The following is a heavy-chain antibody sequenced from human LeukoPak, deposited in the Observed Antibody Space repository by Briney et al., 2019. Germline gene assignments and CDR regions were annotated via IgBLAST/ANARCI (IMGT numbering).Heavy chain of an antibody. CDR2: ISESGGST. Sequence: PGGCLRLSCSASRFTFSSYAMSWVPPGPGKGLEGISIISESGGSTAYADSVKGRFTISRDNSKNTLHLQMTSLRAEDTAVYYCARIAAIYAYYFDYWGQGTLVTVSS. J-gene: IGHJ4*02. CDR3: ARIAAIYAYYFDY. V-gene: IGHV3-23*01. CDR1: RFTFSSYA. D-gene: IGHD6-25*01.